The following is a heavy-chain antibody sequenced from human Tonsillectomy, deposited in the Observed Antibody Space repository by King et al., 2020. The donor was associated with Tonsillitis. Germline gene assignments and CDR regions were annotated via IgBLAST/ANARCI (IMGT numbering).Heavy chain of an antibody. CDR3: ARAFDYGVD. CDR2: ISSTGTTI. J-gene: IGHJ4*02. Sequence: QLVQSGGGLVQPGGSLRLSCAASGFTFSNYEMNWVRQAPGKGLEWVSFISSTGTTIYYADSVKGRFTLSRDNAKNSLYLQMHSLRAEDTAVYCCARAFDYGVDWGQGTLVTVSS. V-gene: IGHV3-48*03. D-gene: IGHD4-17*01. CDR1: GFTFSNYE.